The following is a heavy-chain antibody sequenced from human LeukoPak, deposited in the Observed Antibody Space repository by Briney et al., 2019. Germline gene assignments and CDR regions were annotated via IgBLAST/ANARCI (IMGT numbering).Heavy chain of an antibody. CDR2: INYIGIS. CDR1: GGSISGYY. J-gene: IGHJ6*02. Sequence: PSETLSLTCTVSGGSISGYYWSWIRQPPGKGLEWIGHINYIGISTHNPSLQNRVTISVDTSKNQFSLKLASVTAADTAVYYCARPSHSFGWGSPAMDIWGQGTTVTVSS. CDR3: ARPSHSFGWGSPAMDI. V-gene: IGHV4-59*08. D-gene: IGHD3-10*01.